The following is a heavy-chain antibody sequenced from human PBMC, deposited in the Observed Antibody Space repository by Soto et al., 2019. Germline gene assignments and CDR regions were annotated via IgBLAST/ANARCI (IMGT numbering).Heavy chain of an antibody. Sequence: PSQTRSLTCAISGDSVSSNSAAWNWIRQSPSRGLEWLGRTYYRSKWYNDYAVSVKSRITINPDTSKNQFSLQLNSVTPEDTAVYYCARSNRYYYGSGSSWLFDYWGQGTLVTVSS. CDR1: GDSVSSNSAA. J-gene: IGHJ4*02. CDR3: ARSNRYYYGSGSSWLFDY. V-gene: IGHV6-1*01. D-gene: IGHD3-10*01. CDR2: TYYRSKWYN.